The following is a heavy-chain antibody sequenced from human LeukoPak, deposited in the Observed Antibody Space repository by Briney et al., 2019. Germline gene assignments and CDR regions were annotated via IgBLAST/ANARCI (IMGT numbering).Heavy chain of an antibody. D-gene: IGHD2-15*01. CDR3: ARLRRSYCSGGSCYSPDDC. V-gene: IGHV4-39*07. Sequence: PSETLSLTCTVSGGSISSSSYYWGWIRQPPGKGLEWIGSIYYSGSTYYNPSLKSRVTISVDTSKNQFSLKLSSVTAADTAVYYCARLRRSYCSGGSCYSPDDCWGQGTLVTVSS. CDR1: GGSISSSSYY. J-gene: IGHJ4*02. CDR2: IYYSGST.